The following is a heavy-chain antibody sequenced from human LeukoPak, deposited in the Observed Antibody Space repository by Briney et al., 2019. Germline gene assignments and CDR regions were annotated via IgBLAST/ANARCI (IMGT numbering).Heavy chain of an antibody. CDR1: GGSISSGGYY. V-gene: IGHV4-31*03. CDR3: ARLLNVGYYFDY. CDR2: IYCSGST. Sequence: PSETLSLTCTVSGGSISSGGYYWSWIRPHPGKGLEWTGYIYCSGSTYYNPLLKSRATISVDTSKNQFSLKLSSVTAADTAVCYSARLLNVGYYFDYWGQGTLVTVSS. J-gene: IGHJ4*02. D-gene: IGHD1-26*01.